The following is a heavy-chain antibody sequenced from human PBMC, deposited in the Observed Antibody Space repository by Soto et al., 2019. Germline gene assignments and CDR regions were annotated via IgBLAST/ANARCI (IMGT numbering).Heavy chain of an antibody. CDR1: GGTFSSYA. V-gene: IGHV1-69*01. CDR2: IIPIFATA. Sequence: QVQLVQFGAEVKKPGSSVKVSCKASGGTFSSYAISWVRQAPGQGLEWMGGIIPIFATANYAQKFQGRVMITVDESTSTAYMELSSLRSEDTAVYYCARSVSFRYQLLKRRMDVWGQGTTVTVSS. CDR3: ARSVSFRYQLLKRRMDV. J-gene: IGHJ6*02. D-gene: IGHD2-2*01.